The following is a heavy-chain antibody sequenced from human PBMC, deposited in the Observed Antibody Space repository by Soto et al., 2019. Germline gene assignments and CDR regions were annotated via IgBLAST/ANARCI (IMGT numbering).Heavy chain of an antibody. CDR1: GASISGSYYY. Sequence: SETLSLTCAVSGASISGSYYYWAWLRQSPGKGPEWIGSVFYTGVTSYNPSLESRVSVSVDTSKSQFSLKLSAVTAADTAVYYCATSQKGYNWNYFDHWGQGALVTVSS. CDR2: VFYTGVT. D-gene: IGHD1-20*01. J-gene: IGHJ4*02. CDR3: ATSQKGYNWNYFDH. V-gene: IGHV4-39*01.